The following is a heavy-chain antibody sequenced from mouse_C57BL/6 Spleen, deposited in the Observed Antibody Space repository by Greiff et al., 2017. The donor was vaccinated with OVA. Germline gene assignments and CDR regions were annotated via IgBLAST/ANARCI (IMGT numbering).Heavy chain of an antibody. CDR3: AREGDYYGSSNWYFDV. J-gene: IGHJ1*03. D-gene: IGHD1-1*01. Sequence: EVKLVESGPGLVKPSQSLSLTCSVTGYSITSGYYWNWIRQFPGNKLEWMGYISYDGSNNYNPSLKNRISITRDTSKNQFFLKLNSVTTEDTATYYCAREGDYYGSSNWYFDVWGTGTTVTVAS. CDR2: ISYDGSN. V-gene: IGHV3-6*01. CDR1: GYSITSGYY.